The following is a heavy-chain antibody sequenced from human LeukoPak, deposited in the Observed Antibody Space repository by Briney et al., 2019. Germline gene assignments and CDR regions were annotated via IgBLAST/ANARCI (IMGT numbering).Heavy chain of an antibody. CDR1: GDSVSNNNAA. CDR2: TYYRSKWYT. V-gene: IGHV6-1*01. CDR3: ASTYDFWSGSIEY. Sequence: SQTLSLTCAISGDSVSNNNAAWNWIRQSPSRGLEWLGRTYYRSKWYTDYAVSVSSRITINPDASKNQFSLQLNSVTPEDTAVYYCASTYDFWSGSIEYWGQGRLVIVSS. J-gene: IGHJ4*02. D-gene: IGHD3-3*01.